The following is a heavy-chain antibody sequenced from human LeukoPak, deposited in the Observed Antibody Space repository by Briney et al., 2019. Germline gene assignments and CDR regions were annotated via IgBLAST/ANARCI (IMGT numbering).Heavy chain of an antibody. CDR1: GFTFSSYS. Sequence: PGGSLRLSCAASGFTFSSYSMNWVRQAPGKGLEWVSSISSSSSYTYYADSVKGRFTISRDNAKNSLYLQMNSLRAEDTAVYYCAREDTIRLWDYWGQGTLVTVSS. D-gene: IGHD5-12*01. CDR2: ISSSSSYT. CDR3: AREDTIRLWDY. V-gene: IGHV3-21*01. J-gene: IGHJ4*02.